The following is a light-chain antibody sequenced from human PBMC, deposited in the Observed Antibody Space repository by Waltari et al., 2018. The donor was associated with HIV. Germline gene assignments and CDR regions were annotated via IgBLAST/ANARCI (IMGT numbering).Light chain of an antibody. Sequence: DIQMTQSPSSVSASVGDRVTITCRAGQDISRWLAWYQQKPGKAPKLLLYVASSLQSGVPSRFSGSGSGTDFTLTISSLQPEDFATYYGQQANSFPITFGQGTRLEIK. CDR3: QQANSFPIT. J-gene: IGKJ5*01. CDR2: VAS. CDR1: QDISRW. V-gene: IGKV1D-12*01.